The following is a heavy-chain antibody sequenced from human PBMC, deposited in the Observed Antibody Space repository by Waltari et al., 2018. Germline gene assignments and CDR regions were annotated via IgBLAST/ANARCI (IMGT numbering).Heavy chain of an antibody. D-gene: IGHD1-1*01. CDR1: GYPFNDYG. CDR2: IKTSTGNT. V-gene: IGHV1-3*04. J-gene: IGHJ4*02. Sequence: QVQLVQSGAEVKEPGASVKVSCKTFGYPFNDYGLHWVRQAPGQGLEWIGWIKTSTGNTKYSQKFQGRVTLNRDSSATTAYMDVSSLKSEDTAIYYCARGGETWNRLETHFDYWGQGTLVTVSS. CDR3: ARGGETWNRLETHFDY.